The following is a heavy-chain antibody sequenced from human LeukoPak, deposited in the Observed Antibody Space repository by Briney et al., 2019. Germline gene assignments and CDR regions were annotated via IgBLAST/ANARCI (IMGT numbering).Heavy chain of an antibody. D-gene: IGHD1-26*01. V-gene: IGHV3-48*03. J-gene: IGHJ5*02. CDR3: ARDVGSYSGTPYNCFDP. Sequence: PGGSLRLSCAASGFAFSNNEMSWVRQAPGKGLEWVSYISSGGSTIYYADSVRGRFTISRDNAKNSLYLQMNSLRAEDTAVYYCARDVGSYSGTPYNCFDPWGQGTLVTVSS. CDR2: ISSGGSTI. CDR1: GFAFSNNE.